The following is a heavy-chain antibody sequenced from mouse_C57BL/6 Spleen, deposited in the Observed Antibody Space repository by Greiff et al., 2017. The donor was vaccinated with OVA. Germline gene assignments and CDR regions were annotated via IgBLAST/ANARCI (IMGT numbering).Heavy chain of an antibody. CDR1: GFTFSSYA. Sequence: VQVVESGGGLVKPGGSLKLSCAASGFTFSSYAMSWVRQTPEKRLEWVATISDGGSYTYYPDNVKGRFTISRDNAKNNLYLQMSHLKSEDTAMYYCARMGLYDGYSFDYWGQGTTLTVSS. J-gene: IGHJ2*01. D-gene: IGHD2-3*01. V-gene: IGHV5-4*01. CDR2: ISDGGSYT. CDR3: ARMGLYDGYSFDY.